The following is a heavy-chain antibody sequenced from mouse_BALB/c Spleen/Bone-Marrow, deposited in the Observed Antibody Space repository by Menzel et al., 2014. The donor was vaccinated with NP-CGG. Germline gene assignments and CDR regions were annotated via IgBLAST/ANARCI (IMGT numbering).Heavy chain of an antibody. Sequence: SGAELVKPGASVKLSCRASGYTFTNYYMYWVKQRPGQGLERIGEINPSNGGTNFNEKFKSKATLTVDKSSSTAYMQLSSLTSEDSAVYYCTRLPHWGQGTSVTVSS. CDR2: INPSNGGT. D-gene: IGHD5-1*01. CDR1: GYTFTNYY. CDR3: TRLPH. V-gene: IGHV1S81*02. J-gene: IGHJ4*01.